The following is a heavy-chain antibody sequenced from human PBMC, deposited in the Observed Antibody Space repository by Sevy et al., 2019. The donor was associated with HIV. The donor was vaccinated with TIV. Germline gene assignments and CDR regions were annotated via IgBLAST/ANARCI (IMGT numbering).Heavy chain of an antibody. CDR2: IKSKADGGTP. D-gene: IGHD1-26*01. V-gene: IGHV3-15*01. Sequence: RGSMRLSCGASGFIFSNAWMSWVRQAPGKGLEWVGRIKSKADGGTPDYAAPVKGTFTISRDDSINTLYLQMNSLRTDDTAVYYCGYSEYGYYYDYWGQGTLVTVSS. J-gene: IGHJ4*02. CDR3: GYSEYGYYYDY. CDR1: GFIFSNAW.